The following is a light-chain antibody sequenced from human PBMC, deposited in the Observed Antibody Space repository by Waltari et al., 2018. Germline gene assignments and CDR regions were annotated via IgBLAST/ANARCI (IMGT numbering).Light chain of an antibody. Sequence: DIVMTQSPDSLAVSLGERATINCKSSQRVLWDPNKNAYLAWYQQKAGQPPKLHIYWASTREYGVPDRFSGSGSGTDFTLTIASLQAEDVAVYCCQQYYSFPYTFGQGTNLEIK. CDR1: QRVLWDPNKNAY. V-gene: IGKV4-1*01. CDR3: QQYYSFPYT. J-gene: IGKJ2*01. CDR2: WAS.